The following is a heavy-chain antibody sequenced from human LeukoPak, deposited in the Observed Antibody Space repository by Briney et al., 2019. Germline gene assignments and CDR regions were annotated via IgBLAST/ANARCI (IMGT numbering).Heavy chain of an antibody. V-gene: IGHV1-69*04. J-gene: IGHJ4*02. CDR1: GGTFSSYA. Sequence: SVKVSCKASGGTFSSYAISWVRQAPGQGLEWMGRIIPILDIANYAQKFQGRVTITADESTSTAYMELSSLRSEDTAVYYCARDFSDYYDSSATADYWGQGTLVTVSS. D-gene: IGHD3-22*01. CDR2: IIPILDIA. CDR3: ARDFSDYYDSSATADY.